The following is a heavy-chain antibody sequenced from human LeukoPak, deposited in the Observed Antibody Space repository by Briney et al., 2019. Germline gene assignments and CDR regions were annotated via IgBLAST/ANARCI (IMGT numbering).Heavy chain of an antibody. CDR3: ARVEGPLSIAARD. CDR1: GFTFSDYY. CDR2: ISSSGSII. V-gene: IGHV3-11*04. J-gene: IGHJ4*02. D-gene: IGHD6-6*01. Sequence: PGGSLRLSCAASGFTFSDYYMSWIRQAPGKGLEWVSYISSSGSIIYYADSVKGRFTISRDNAKNSLYLQMNSLRAEDTAVYYCARVEGPLSIAARDWGQGTLVTVSS.